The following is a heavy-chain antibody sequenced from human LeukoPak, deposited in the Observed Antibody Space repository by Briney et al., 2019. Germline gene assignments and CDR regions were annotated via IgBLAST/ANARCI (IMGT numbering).Heavy chain of an antibody. Sequence: GAPVKPSCKASGYTFIRYDMHWVRQSPGQGLEWMGIINPSRGSTSYAQKFQGRVTMTRDTSTSTVYMELSRLRSEDTAVYYCARGGYGDRIDYWGQGTMVSVSS. CDR3: ARGGYGDRIDY. J-gene: IGHJ4*02. CDR2: INPSRGST. D-gene: IGHD4-17*01. V-gene: IGHV1-46*01. CDR1: GYTFIRYD.